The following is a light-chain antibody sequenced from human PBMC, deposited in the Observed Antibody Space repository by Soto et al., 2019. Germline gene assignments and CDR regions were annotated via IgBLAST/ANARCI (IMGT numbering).Light chain of an antibody. Sequence: DIQMTQSPSSLSTSVGDRVTITCRASQYINNYLNWYQQKPGKAPKLLIFAAYNLQSGVPSRFSGSGPGTDFTLTISSLQPEDFATYYCQQSYSTPPYTFGQGTKLDMK. CDR3: QQSYSTPPYT. CDR1: QYINNY. CDR2: AAY. V-gene: IGKV1-39*01. J-gene: IGKJ2*01.